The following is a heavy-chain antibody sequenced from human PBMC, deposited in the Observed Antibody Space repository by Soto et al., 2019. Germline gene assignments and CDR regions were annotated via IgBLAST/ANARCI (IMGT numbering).Heavy chain of an antibody. CDR2: INHSGST. Sequence: PSETLSLTCAAYGGSFSGYYWSWIRQPPGKGLEWIGEINHSGSTNYNPSLKSRVTISVDTSKNQFSLKLSSVTAADTAVYYCARGRYSSSWVHQGWFDPWGQGTLVTVSS. V-gene: IGHV4-34*01. CDR1: GGSFSGYY. CDR3: ARGRYSSSWVHQGWFDP. J-gene: IGHJ5*02. D-gene: IGHD6-13*01.